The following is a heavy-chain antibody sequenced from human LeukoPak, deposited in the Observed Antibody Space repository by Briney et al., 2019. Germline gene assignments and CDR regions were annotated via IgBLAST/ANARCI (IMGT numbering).Heavy chain of an antibody. V-gene: IGHV3-53*01. D-gene: IGHD4-17*01. CDR3: ARGDYHSKFDY. CDR1: GFIFSSYG. Sequence: GGTLRLSCAASGFIFSSYGMSWVRQAPGKGLEWVSVISGFGDTYYADSVKGRFTISRDNSKNTLYLQMNSLRAEDTAVYYCARGDYHSKFDYWGQGTLVTVSS. CDR2: ISGFGDT. J-gene: IGHJ4*02.